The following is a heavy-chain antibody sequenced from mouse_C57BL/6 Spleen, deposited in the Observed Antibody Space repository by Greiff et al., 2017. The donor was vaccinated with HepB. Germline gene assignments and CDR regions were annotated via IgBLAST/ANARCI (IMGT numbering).Heavy chain of an antibody. CDR3: VRHPRDAMDY. Sequence: EVQVVESGGGLVQPKGSLKLSCAASGFSFNTYAMNWVRQAPGKGLEWVARIRSKSNNYATYYADSVKDRFTISRDDSESMLYLQMNNLKTEDTAMYYCVRHPRDAMDYWGQGTSVTVSS. J-gene: IGHJ4*01. CDR1: GFSFNTYA. V-gene: IGHV10-1*01. CDR2: IRSKSNNYAT.